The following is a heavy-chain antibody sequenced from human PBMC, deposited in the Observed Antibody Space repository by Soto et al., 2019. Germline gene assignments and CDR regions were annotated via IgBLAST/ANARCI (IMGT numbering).Heavy chain of an antibody. CDR1: GFTCSGYD. V-gene: IGHV3-23*01. Sequence: GGSRRLSCAASGFTCSGYDMSWVRQAPGKGLEWVSTILVDGRTFYVDSVKGRFTISRDNSKNTVYLQMNSLTAGDTALYYCAKATATGGGAFDICGQGTMVTVSS. CDR2: ILVDGRT. J-gene: IGHJ3*02. D-gene: IGHD2-8*02. CDR3: AKATATGGGAFDI.